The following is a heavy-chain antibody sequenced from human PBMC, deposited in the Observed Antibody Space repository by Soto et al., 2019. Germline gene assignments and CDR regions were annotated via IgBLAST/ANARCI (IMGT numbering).Heavy chain of an antibody. D-gene: IGHD4-17*01. V-gene: IGHV4-4*02. CDR2: IYHSGST. Sequence: PSETLSLTCAVSGGSISSSNWWSWVRQPPGKGLEWIGEIYHSGSTNYNPSLKSRVTISVDKSKNQFSLKLSSVTAADTAVYYCARGVTTMLYYYYGMDVWGQGTTVTVS. J-gene: IGHJ6*02. CDR3: ARGVTTMLYYYYGMDV. CDR1: GGSISSSNW.